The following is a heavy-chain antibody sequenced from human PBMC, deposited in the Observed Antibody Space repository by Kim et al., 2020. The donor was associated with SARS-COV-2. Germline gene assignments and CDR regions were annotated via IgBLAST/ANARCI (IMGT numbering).Heavy chain of an antibody. CDR1: GYTFTNYW. CDR2: IYLGDSDT. CDR3: ARRGDIPLDY. J-gene: IGHJ4*02. D-gene: IGHD3-9*01. Sequence: GESLKISCKTSGYTFTNYWIAWVRQMPGKGLEWMGIIYLGDSDTRYGPSFQGQVTISADKSISTVYLQWNSLKASDTAMYYCARRGDIPLDYWGQGTLVSVSS. V-gene: IGHV5-51*01.